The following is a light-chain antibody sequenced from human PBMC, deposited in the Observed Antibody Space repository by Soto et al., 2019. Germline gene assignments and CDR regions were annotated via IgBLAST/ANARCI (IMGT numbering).Light chain of an antibody. CDR1: HTISSSY. J-gene: IGKJ1*01. CDR3: QQYVTSSTRT. Sequence: EIVLTQSPRTRSLSPGERANLYRRASHTISSSYLAWYQQKPGQAPRLXMYGISRRATGIPDRFSRSGSGGDLTLTITTLETEDYAVYYCQQYVTSSTRTVGQGTKVEIK. CDR2: GIS. V-gene: IGKV3-20*01.